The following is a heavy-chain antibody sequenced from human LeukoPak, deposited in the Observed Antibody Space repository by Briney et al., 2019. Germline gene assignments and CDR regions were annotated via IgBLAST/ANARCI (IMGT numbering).Heavy chain of an antibody. V-gene: IGHV1-3*04. Sequence: ASVKVSCEGSGYTFTDYAVHWVRQARGQGLEWMAWINTGNGDTKYSQKFQGRVTITRDTSASTAYMELGSLGSEDTAVYYCASRPGIEVAGFDYWGQGTLVTVSS. CDR3: ASRPGIEVAGFDY. CDR1: GYTFTDYA. CDR2: INTGNGDT. D-gene: IGHD6-19*01. J-gene: IGHJ4*02.